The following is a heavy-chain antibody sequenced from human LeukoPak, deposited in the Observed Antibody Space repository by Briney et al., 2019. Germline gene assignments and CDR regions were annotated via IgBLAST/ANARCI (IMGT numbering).Heavy chain of an antibody. J-gene: IGHJ4*02. Sequence: SETLSLTCAVYGGSFSGYYWSWIRQPPGKGLEWIGEINHSGSTNYNPSLKSRVTISVDTSKNQFSLKLSSVTAAGTAVYYCARLIAVAGPIDYWGQGTLVTVSS. CDR2: INHSGST. D-gene: IGHD6-19*01. V-gene: IGHV4-34*01. CDR3: ARLIAVAGPIDY. CDR1: GGSFSGYY.